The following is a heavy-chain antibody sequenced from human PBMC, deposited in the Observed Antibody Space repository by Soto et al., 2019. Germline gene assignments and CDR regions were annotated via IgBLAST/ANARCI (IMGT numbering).Heavy chain of an antibody. V-gene: IGHV2-26*01. CDR2: IFSNDEK. Sequence: GSGPTLVNPTETLTLTCTVSGFSLSNARMGVSWIRQPPGKALEWLAHIFSNDEKSYSTSLKSRLTISKDTSKSQVVLTMTNMDPVDTATYYCARSSRIAVAGYYYYGMDVWGQGTTVTVSS. CDR3: ARSSRIAVAGYYYYGMDV. D-gene: IGHD6-19*01. CDR1: GFSLSNARMG. J-gene: IGHJ6*02.